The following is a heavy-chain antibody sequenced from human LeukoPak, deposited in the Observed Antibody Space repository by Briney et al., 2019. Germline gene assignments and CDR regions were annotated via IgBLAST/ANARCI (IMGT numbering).Heavy chain of an antibody. CDR2: ISGSGGST. CDR3: AKDQKCYYDNSGYYSSDY. D-gene: IGHD3-22*01. J-gene: IGHJ4*02. V-gene: IGHV3-23*01. Sequence: GGSLRLSCAASGFTFSSYGMHWVRQAPGKGLEWVSAISGSGGSTYYADSVKGRFTISRDNSKNTLYLQMNSLRAEDTAVYYCAKDQKCYYDNSGYYSSDYWGQGTLVTVSS. CDR1: GFTFSSYG.